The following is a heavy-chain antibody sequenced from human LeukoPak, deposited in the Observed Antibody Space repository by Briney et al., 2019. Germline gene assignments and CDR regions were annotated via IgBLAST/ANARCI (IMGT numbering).Heavy chain of an antibody. CDR1: GGSISSYY. CDR3: ARTELRYSSGWQFDY. CDR2: IYYSGST. J-gene: IGHJ4*02. V-gene: IGHV4-59*01. D-gene: IGHD6-19*01. Sequence: SETLSLTCTVSGGSISSYYWSWIRQPPGKGLEWIGYIYYSGSTNYNPSLKSRVTISVDTSKNQFSLKLSSVTAADTAVYYCARTELRYSSGWQFDYWGQGTLVTVSS.